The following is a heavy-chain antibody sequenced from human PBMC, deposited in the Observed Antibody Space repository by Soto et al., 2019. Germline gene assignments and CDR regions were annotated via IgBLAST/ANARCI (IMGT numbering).Heavy chain of an antibody. J-gene: IGHJ4*02. CDR3: ARSLLLVAGHDDY. V-gene: IGHV1-69*02. D-gene: IGHD2-15*01. Sequence: SVKVSCKASGGTLSSYTFSWVRQAPGQGLEWMGRVSPNIGVTNYAKKFQGRVTMVIDTSTSTAYMELRSLRSEDTAVYYCARSLLLVAGHDDYWGQGTLVTVSS. CDR2: VSPNIGVT. CDR1: GGTLSSYT.